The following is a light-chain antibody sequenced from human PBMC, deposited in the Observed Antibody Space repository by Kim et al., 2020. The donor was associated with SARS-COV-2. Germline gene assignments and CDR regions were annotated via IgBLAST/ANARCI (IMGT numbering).Light chain of an antibody. CDR2: RNN. J-gene: IGLJ3*02. V-gene: IGLV10-54*01. CDR3: SAWDISLSALM. CDR1: SDNVGNQG. Sequence: TTTVTCTGNSDNVGNQGATWLQQHQGHPPKLLSYRNNSRPSGISERFSASRSGNIASLTITRLQPENEADYYCSAWDISLSALMFGGGTRLTVL.